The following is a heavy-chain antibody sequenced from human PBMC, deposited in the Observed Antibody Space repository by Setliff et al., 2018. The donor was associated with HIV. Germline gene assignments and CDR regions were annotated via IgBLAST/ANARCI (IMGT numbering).Heavy chain of an antibody. D-gene: IGHD3-16*01. J-gene: IGHJ4*02. Sequence: GGSLRLSCVGSGFTFSGFTMHWVRQAPGKGLEWVAVTSFDEGIKYYRDSVKGRFTISRDNSKNTVYLQMNSLKTEDTAIYYCAKGDPTVFSYGRFFFDHWGLGTLVTVSS. CDR2: TSFDEGIK. CDR3: AKGDPTVFSYGRFFFDH. CDR1: GFTFSGFT. V-gene: IGHV3-30*04.